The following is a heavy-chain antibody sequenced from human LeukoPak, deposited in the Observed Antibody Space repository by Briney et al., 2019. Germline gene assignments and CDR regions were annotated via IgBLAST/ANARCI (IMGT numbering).Heavy chain of an antibody. V-gene: IGHV3-23*01. CDR2: ISASGGST. CDR3: ARSGYGLDYFDY. D-gene: IGHD3-22*01. Sequence: PGGSLRLSCAASGFTFSSSAMSWVRQVPGKGLEWVSGISASGGSTSYADSVRGRFTISRDNSKNTLYLQMNSLRAEDTAVNYCARSGYGLDYFDYWGQGTLDTVSS. J-gene: IGHJ4*02. CDR1: GFTFSSSA.